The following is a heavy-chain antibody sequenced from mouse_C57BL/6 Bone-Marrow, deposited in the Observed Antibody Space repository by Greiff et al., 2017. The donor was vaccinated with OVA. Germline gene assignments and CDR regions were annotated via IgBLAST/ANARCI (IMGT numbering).Heavy chain of an antibody. J-gene: IGHJ4*01. V-gene: IGHV6-3*01. CDR2: ISLKSDNYAT. CDR1: GFTFSNYW. CDR3: TEGKGYYAMDY. D-gene: IGHD1-3*01. Sequence: EVKLMESGGGLVQPGGSMKLSCVASGFTFSNYWMNWVRQSPEKGLEWVAQISLKSDNYATHYAESVKGRFTISRDDSKSSVYLQMSNLRAEGTGIYYCTEGKGYYAMDYWGQGTSVTVSS.